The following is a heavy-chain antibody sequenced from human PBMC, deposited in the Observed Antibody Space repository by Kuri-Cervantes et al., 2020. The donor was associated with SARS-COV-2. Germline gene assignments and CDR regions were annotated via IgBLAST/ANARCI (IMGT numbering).Heavy chain of an antibody. CDR1: GFPFSSYG. CDR2: IWYDGSNK. D-gene: IGHD2-2*01. J-gene: IGHJ6*03. CDR3: ARDHCSSTSCYLDYYKDV. Sequence: GESLKISCAASGFPFSSYGMHWVRQAPGKGLEWVAVIWYDGSNKYYADSVKGRFTISRDNSKNTLYLQMNSLRAEDTAVYYCARDHCSSTSCYLDYYKDVWGKATTVTVSS. V-gene: IGHV3-33*01.